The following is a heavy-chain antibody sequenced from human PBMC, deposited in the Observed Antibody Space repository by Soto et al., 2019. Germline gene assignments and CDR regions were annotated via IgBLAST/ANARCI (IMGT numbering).Heavy chain of an antibody. J-gene: IGHJ6*02. Sequence: QVQLVESGGGVVQPGRSLRLSCAASGFTFSSCGMHWVRQAPGKGLEWVAVISYDGSNKYYADSVKGRFTISRDNSKNTLYLQMNSLRAEDTAVYYCAKGGYGDGDYYYGMDVWGQGTTVTVSS. CDR2: ISYDGSNK. CDR3: AKGGYGDGDYYYGMDV. D-gene: IGHD4-17*01. CDR1: GFTFSSCG. V-gene: IGHV3-30*18.